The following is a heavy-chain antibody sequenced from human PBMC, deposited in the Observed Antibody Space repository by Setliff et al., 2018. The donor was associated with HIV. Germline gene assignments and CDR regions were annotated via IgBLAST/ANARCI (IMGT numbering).Heavy chain of an antibody. J-gene: IGHJ4*02. CDR1: GGTFSTYA. V-gene: IGHV1-69*05. CDR3: AREYPRVAGPTPYYFDY. Sequence: SVKVSCKTSGGTFSTYAISWVRQAPGQRLEWMGGIIPIFGTLNYAQKFQGRVTMTRDTSTSTVYMELSSLTSEDTAVYFCAREYPRVAGPTPYYFDYWGQGTLVTVSS. CDR2: IIPIFGTL. D-gene: IGHD2-15*01.